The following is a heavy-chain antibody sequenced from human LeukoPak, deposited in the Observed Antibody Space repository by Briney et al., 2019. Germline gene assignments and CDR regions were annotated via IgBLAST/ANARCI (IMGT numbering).Heavy chain of an antibody. CDR3: ARQDYYDSSGYYYRGHLANNWFDP. CDR2: IIPILGIA. Sequence: SVKVSCKASGGTFSSYAISWVRQAPGQGLEWMGRIIPILGIANYAQKFQGRVTITADKSTSTAYMELSSLKASDTAMYYCARQDYYDSSGYYYRGHLANNWFDPWGQGTLVTVSS. D-gene: IGHD3-22*01. CDR1: GGTFSSYA. V-gene: IGHV1-69*04. J-gene: IGHJ5*02.